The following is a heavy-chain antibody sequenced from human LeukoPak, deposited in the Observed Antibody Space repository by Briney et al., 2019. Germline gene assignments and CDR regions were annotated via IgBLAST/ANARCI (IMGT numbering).Heavy chain of an antibody. D-gene: IGHD6-19*01. J-gene: IGHJ6*03. CDR3: ASNVAVAGTTGYYYYYMDA. Sequence: AASVKVSCKASGGTFSSYAISWVRQAPGQGLEWMGGIIPIFGTANYAQKFQGRVTITTDESTSTAYMELSSLRSEDTAVYYCASNVAVAGTTGYYYYYMDAWGKGTTVTVSS. CDR1: GGTFSSYA. V-gene: IGHV1-69*05. CDR2: IIPIFGTA.